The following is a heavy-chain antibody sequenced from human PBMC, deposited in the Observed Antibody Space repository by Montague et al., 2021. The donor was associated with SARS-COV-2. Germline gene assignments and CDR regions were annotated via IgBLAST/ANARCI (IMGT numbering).Heavy chain of an antibody. D-gene: IGHD3-3*01. J-gene: IGHJ6*02. CDR1: GGSVSSGSYY. CDR3: ARDPWHITIFGVVTWYGMDV. V-gene: IGHV4-61*01. CDR2: IYYSGST. Sequence: SETLSLTCTVSGGSVSSGSYYWSWIRQPPGKGLEWIGYIYYSGSTNYNPSLKSRVTISVDTSKSQFSLKLSSVTAADTAVYYCARDPWHITIFGVVTWYGMDVWGQGTTVTVSS.